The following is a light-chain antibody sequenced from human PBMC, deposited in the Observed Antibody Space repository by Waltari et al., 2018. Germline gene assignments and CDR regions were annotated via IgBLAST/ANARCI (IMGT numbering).Light chain of an antibody. CDR3: QQYDTLPWT. CDR2: GTS. V-gene: IGKV3-20*01. Sequence: EIVLTQSPGTLSLSPGERATLSCRASQSISSSYLAWYQQKPCQSPRLLIYGTSSRATGIPDRFSGSGSGTDFTLTISRLEPEDFAVYHCQQYDTLPWTFGQGTKVEIK. CDR1: QSISSSY. J-gene: IGKJ1*01.